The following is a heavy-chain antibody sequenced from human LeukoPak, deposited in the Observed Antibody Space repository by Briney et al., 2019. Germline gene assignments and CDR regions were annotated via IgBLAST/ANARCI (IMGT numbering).Heavy chain of an antibody. J-gene: IGHJ4*02. CDR1: GFTVSSNY. CDR2: IYSGGST. V-gene: IGHV3-66*01. D-gene: IGHD5-12*01. Sequence: GGSLRLSCAASGFTVSSNYMSWLRQAPGKGLEWVSVIYSGGSTYYADSVKGRFTISRDNSKNTLYLQMNSLRAEDTAVYYCARVSATRLDYWGQGTLVTVSS. CDR3: ARVSATRLDY.